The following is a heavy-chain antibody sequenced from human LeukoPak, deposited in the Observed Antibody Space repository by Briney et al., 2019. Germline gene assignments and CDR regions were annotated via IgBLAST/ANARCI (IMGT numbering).Heavy chain of an antibody. V-gene: IGHV3-49*04. D-gene: IGHD1-1*01. CDR3: TRGYNWNDNWFDP. CDR1: GFTFGDYA. J-gene: IGHJ5*02. Sequence: GGSLRLSCTASGFTFGDYAVSWVRQAPGKGLEWVGFIRSKAYGGTTEYAASVKGRFTISRDDSKSIAYLQMNSLKTEDTAVYYCTRGYNWNDNWFDPWGQGTLVTVSS. CDR2: IRSKAYGGTT.